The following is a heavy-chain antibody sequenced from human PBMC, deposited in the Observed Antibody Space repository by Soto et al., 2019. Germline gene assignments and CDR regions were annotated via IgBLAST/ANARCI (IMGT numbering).Heavy chain of an antibody. Sequence: ASETLSLTCTVSGGSISSGGYYWSWIRQHPGKGLEWIGYIYYSGSTYYNPSLKSRVTISVDTSKNQFSLKLSSVTAADTAVYYCAREALGWGRHGAWFDPWGQGTLVTVSS. CDR1: GGSISSGGYY. CDR3: AREALGWGRHGAWFDP. CDR2: IYYSGST. J-gene: IGHJ5*02. D-gene: IGHD3-16*01. V-gene: IGHV4-31*03.